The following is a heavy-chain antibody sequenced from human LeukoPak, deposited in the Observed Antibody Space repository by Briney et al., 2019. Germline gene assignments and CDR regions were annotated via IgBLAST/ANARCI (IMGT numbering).Heavy chain of an antibody. V-gene: IGHV1-69*02. CDR1: GGTFSRYT. CDR3: ACSTYYDSCRGYYFSW. D-gene: IGHD3-3*01. CDR2: MIPILGIA. J-gene: IGHJ1*01. Sequence: SVKVSCKASGGTFSRYTISWVRQAPGQGLEWMGMMIPILGIANYPQTFQGRVTITADKSTSTAYMELSSLRCEGLCVYLCACSTYYDSCRGYYFSWGGQGTLVTVSS.